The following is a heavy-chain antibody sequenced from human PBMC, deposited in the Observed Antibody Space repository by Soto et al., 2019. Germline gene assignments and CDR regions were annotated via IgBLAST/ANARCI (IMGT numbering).Heavy chain of an antibody. D-gene: IGHD4-4*01. CDR3: ARDLVGLTTVLYFYGMDV. CDR1: GYTFTSYA. Sequence: ASVKVSCKASGYTFTSYAMHWVRQAPGQRLEWMGWINAGNGNTKYSQKFQGRVTITRDTSASTVYMELSSLRSEDTAVYYCARDLVGLTTVLYFYGMDVWGQGSTVTGSS. V-gene: IGHV1-3*01. CDR2: INAGNGNT. J-gene: IGHJ6*02.